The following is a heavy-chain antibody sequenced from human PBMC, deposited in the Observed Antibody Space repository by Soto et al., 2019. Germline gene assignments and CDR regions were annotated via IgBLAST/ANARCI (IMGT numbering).Heavy chain of an antibody. Sequence: QVQLQEKGPGLVKPSQTLSLTCTVSGGSISSGGYYWRWIRQHPGKGLEWIGYIYYSGSTYYNPSLRSRVTMSVDTSKNQFSLKLSSVTAADTAVYYCARVVVVVAATPDGMDVWGQGTTVTVSS. CDR3: ARVVVVVAATPDGMDV. CDR1: GGSISSGGYY. J-gene: IGHJ6*02. D-gene: IGHD2-15*01. V-gene: IGHV4-31*03. CDR2: IYYSGST.